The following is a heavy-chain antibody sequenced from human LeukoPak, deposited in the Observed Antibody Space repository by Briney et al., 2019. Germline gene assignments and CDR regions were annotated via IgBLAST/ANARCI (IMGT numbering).Heavy chain of an antibody. Sequence: SESLCLSCAAYGWSFSGYYLSWIRQPPGKGLEWIGEINHSGSTNYNASLKSRVTISVDTSKNQFSLKLSAVTAADTAVYYCARGPRLGYCSSTSCPSKRYYFDYWGQGTLVTVSS. D-gene: IGHD2-2*01. CDR2: INHSGST. V-gene: IGHV4-34*01. CDR1: GWSFSGYY. J-gene: IGHJ4*02. CDR3: ARGPRLGYCSSTSCPSKRYYFDY.